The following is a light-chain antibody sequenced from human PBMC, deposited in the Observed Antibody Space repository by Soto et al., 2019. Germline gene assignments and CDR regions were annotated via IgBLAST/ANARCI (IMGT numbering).Light chain of an antibody. CDR2: NNN. Sequence: QCVLTQAPSESGTPGQRVTISCSGSSSNIGSNTVNWYQQLPGTAPKLLIYNNNQRPSGVPDRFSGSKSGTSASLAISGLQSEDEADYYCAAWDDSLNGLVFGTGTKLTVL. CDR1: SSNIGSNT. J-gene: IGLJ1*01. CDR3: AAWDDSLNGLV. V-gene: IGLV1-44*01.